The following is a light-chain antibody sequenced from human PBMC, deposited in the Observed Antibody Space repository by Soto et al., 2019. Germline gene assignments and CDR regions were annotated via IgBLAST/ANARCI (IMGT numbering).Light chain of an antibody. CDR3: QQYALSST. J-gene: IGKJ1*01. CDR1: QRISRW. Sequence: DIQMTQSPSTLSASIGDRVTITCRASQRISRWLAWYQQKPGQAPKRLIYDASSLESGVPSRCCGSGCGKDFSLTITSLQPDDFATYYCQQYALSSTFGQGTKVEI. CDR2: DAS. V-gene: IGKV1-5*01.